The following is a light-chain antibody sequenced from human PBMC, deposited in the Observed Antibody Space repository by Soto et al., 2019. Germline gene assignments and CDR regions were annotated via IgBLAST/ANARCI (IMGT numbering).Light chain of an antibody. CDR2: DVS. V-gene: IGLV2-11*01. J-gene: IGLJ2*01. Sequence: QSALTQPRSVSGSPGESVTISCSGTSSDVGSYNYASWYQQYPGKAPKVMIYDVSERPSEVPVRFSGSKSGNTASLTISGLQAEDEAEYFCCSYSGSDSLLFGGGPKLTVL. CDR1: SSDVGSYNY. CDR3: CSYSGSDSLL.